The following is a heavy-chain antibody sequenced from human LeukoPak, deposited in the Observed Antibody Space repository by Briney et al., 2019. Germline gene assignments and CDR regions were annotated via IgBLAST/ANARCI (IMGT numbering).Heavy chain of an antibody. V-gene: IGHV3-30-3*01. Sequence: GGSLRLSCAASGFTFSSYAMHWVRQAPGKGLEWVAVISYDGSNKYYADSVKGRFTISRDNSKNTLYLQMNSLRAEDTAVYYCAREVTPNYYDSSGYSDYWGQGTLVTVSS. CDR1: GFTFSSYA. CDR3: AREVTPNYYDSSGYSDY. D-gene: IGHD3-22*01. CDR2: ISYDGSNK. J-gene: IGHJ4*02.